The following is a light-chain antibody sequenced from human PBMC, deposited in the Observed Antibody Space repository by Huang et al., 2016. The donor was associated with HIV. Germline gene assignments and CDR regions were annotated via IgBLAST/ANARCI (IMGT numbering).Light chain of an antibody. CDR3: MQALQTPRT. CDR1: HHLLHSHGYHY. Sequence: DIVMTQSPLSLPISCRSSHHLLHSHGYHYLDWYLQRPGQSPQLLIYLGANRASGVPDRFSGSGSVTYFTLKISRVEAEDVGVYYCMQALQTPRTFGQGTRLEI. V-gene: IGKV2-28*01. J-gene: IGKJ5*01. CDR2: LGA.